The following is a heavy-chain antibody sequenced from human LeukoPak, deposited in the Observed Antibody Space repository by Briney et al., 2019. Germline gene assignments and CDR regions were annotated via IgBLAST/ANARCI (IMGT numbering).Heavy chain of an antibody. J-gene: IGHJ4*02. CDR2: IYSDGST. D-gene: IGHD3/OR15-3a*01. V-gene: IGHV3-53*01. CDR1: GFSVSTSY. CDR3: ARGTLDN. Sequence: PGGSLRLSCAASGFSVSTSYINWVRQAPGKGLEWVSVIYSDGSTKYADSVKARFTISRDNSKNTVYLQMKSLRVEGTAVYYCARGTLDNWGQGTLVTVSS.